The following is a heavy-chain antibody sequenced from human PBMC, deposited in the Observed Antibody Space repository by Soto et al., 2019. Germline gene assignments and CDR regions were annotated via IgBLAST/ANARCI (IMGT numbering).Heavy chain of an antibody. CDR2: ISASNGNT. V-gene: IGHV1-18*04. Sequence: QGLLVQSGAEVKKPGASVKVSCKASGYTFNKYSISWVRQAPGQGLEWMGWISASNGNTDFAQKFQGRVTMAIETSTSTAYMELRSLRSDDTAVFYCTRGHGDFAGDFDYWGQGTLVTVSS. J-gene: IGHJ4*02. D-gene: IGHD4-17*01. CDR3: TRGHGDFAGDFDY. CDR1: GYTFNKYS.